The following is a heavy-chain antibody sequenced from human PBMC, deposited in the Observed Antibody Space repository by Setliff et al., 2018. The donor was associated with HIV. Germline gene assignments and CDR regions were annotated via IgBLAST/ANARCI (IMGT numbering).Heavy chain of an antibody. CDR2: ISGNNANT. V-gene: IGHV1-18*01. CDR3: AREVGITVFGVVGYFDY. J-gene: IGHJ4*02. D-gene: IGHD3-3*01. CDR1: GYSFDNYG. Sequence: ASVKVSCKTSGYSFDNYGLVWVRQAPGQGLEWMGWISGNNANTNYAQKFQDRLTMTTDTSTTTAYMELRRLKSDDTGVYFCAREVGITVFGVVGYFDYWGQGTLVTVS.